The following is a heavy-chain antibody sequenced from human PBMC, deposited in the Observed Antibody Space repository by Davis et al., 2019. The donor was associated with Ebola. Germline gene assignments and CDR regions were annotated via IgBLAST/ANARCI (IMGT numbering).Heavy chain of an antibody. V-gene: IGHV3-30*18. J-gene: IGHJ4*02. CDR2: ISYDGSNK. CDR1: GFTFSSYG. D-gene: IGHD6-13*01. Sequence: PGGSLRLSCAASGFTFSSYGMHWVRQAPGKGLEWVAVISYDGSNKYYADSVKGRFTISRDNSKNTLYLQMNSLRAEDTAVYYCAKDSSSWNPYFDYWGQGTLVTVSS. CDR3: AKDSSSWNPYFDY.